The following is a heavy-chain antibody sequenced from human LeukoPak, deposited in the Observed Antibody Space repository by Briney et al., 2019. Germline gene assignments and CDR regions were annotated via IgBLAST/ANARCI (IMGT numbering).Heavy chain of an antibody. V-gene: IGHV1-69*01. CDR2: IIPIFGTA. CDR3: ARVSWGIAAAGTSYYNWSDP. Sequence: PGSSVKVSCKASGGTFSSYAISWVRQAPGQGLEWMGGIIPIFGTANYAQKFQGRVTITADESTSTAYMELSSLRSEDTAVYYCARVSWGIAAAGTSYYNWSDPWGQGTLVTVSS. CDR1: GGTFSSYA. J-gene: IGHJ5*02. D-gene: IGHD6-13*01.